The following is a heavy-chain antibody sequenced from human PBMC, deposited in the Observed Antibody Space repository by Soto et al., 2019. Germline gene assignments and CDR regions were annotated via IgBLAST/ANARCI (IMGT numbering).Heavy chain of an antibody. V-gene: IGHV3-33*01. Sequence: QVQLVESGGGVVQPGRSLRLSCAASGFTFSSYGMHWVRQAPGKGLEWVAVIWYDGSNKYYADSVKGRFTISRDNSKNTLAPQMNSLRAEDTAVYYCTRDRVYSSSWPDYWGQGTLVTVPS. D-gene: IGHD6-13*01. CDR2: IWYDGSNK. CDR1: GFTFSSYG. J-gene: IGHJ4*02. CDR3: TRDRVYSSSWPDY.